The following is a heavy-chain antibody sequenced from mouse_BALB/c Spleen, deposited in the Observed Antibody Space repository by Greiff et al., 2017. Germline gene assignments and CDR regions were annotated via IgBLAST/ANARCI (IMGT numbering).Heavy chain of an antibody. D-gene: IGHD2-10*02. CDR3: ARQKYGNHYAMDY. J-gene: IGHJ4*01. Sequence: VQLKESGGGLVKPGGSLKLSCAASGFAFSSYDMSWVRQTPEKRLEWVAYISSGGGSTYYPDTVKGRFTISRDNAKNTLYLQMSSLKSEDTAMYYCARQKYGNHYAMDYWGQGTSVTVAS. CDR2: ISSGGGST. CDR1: GFAFSSYD. V-gene: IGHV5-12-1*01.